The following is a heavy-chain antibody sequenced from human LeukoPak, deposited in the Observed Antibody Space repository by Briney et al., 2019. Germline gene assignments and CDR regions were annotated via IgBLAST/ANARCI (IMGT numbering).Heavy chain of an antibody. CDR2: IYYSGST. J-gene: IGHJ4*02. CDR1: GGSISSSSYY. D-gene: IGHD1-26*01. V-gene: IGHV4-39*01. Sequence: SETLSLTCTVSGGSISSSSYYWGWIRQPPGKGLEWIGSIYYSGSTYYNPSLKSRVTISVDTPKNQFSLKLSSVTAADTAVYYCARHSSGAVNNDFDYWGQGTLVTVSS. CDR3: ARHSSGAVNNDFDY.